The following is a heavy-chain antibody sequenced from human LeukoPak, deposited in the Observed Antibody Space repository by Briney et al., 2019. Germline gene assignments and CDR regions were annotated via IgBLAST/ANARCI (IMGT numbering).Heavy chain of an antibody. CDR1: GYTFTGYY. J-gene: IGHJ6*02. V-gene: IGHV1-2*02. D-gene: IGHD2-2*01. CDR2: INPNSGGT. Sequence: ASVKVSCKASGYTFTGYYMHWVRQAPGQGLEWMGWINPNSGGTNYAQKFQGRVTMTTDTSTSTAYMELRSLRSDDTAVYYCARASPLSPIVVVPAAMAVWGQGTTVTVSS. CDR3: ARASPLSPIVVVPAAMAV.